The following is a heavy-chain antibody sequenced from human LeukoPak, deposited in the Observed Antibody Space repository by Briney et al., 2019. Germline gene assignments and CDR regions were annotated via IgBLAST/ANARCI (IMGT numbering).Heavy chain of an antibody. CDR2: IYSGGST. D-gene: IGHD3-22*01. CDR1: GFTFDDYG. V-gene: IGHV3-66*01. Sequence: GGSLRLSCAASGFTFDDYGMSWVRQAPGKGLEWVSVIYSGGSTYYADSVKGRFTISRDNSKNTLYLQMNSLRAEDTAVYYCARVAALATDYYDSSGYRDYYYYYMDVWGKGTTVTISS. CDR3: ARVAALATDYYDSSGYRDYYYYYMDV. J-gene: IGHJ6*03.